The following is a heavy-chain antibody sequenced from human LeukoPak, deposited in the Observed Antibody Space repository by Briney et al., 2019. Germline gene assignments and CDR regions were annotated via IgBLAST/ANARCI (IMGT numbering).Heavy chain of an antibody. D-gene: IGHD1-26*01. Sequence: SETLSLTCTASGGSISSGDYYWSWIRQPPGKGLEWIGYIYYSGSTYYNPSLKSRVTISVDTSKNQFSLKLSSVTAADTAVYYCALYSGSSDYLHAFDIWGQGTMVTVSS. CDR1: GGSISSGDYY. V-gene: IGHV4-30-4*08. CDR2: IYYSGST. J-gene: IGHJ3*02. CDR3: ALYSGSSDYLHAFDI.